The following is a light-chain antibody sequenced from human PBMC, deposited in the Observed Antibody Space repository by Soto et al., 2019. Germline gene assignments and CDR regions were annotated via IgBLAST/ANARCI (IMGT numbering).Light chain of an antibody. Sequence: DIQMTQSPSTLSASVGDRVTITCRASQSISSWLAWYQQKPGKAPKLLIYRASSLQSGVPSRFSGSGSGTEFTLTISSLQPDDFATYYCQQYYSYSHTFGGGTKVEIK. CDR1: QSISSW. CDR3: QQYYSYSHT. V-gene: IGKV1-5*03. CDR2: RAS. J-gene: IGKJ4*01.